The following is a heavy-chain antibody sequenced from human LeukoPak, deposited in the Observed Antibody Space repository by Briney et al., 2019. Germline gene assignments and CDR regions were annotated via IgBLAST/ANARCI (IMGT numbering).Heavy chain of an antibody. D-gene: IGHD3-10*01. CDR3: ARGNPGVIDY. V-gene: IGHV1-46*01. CDR2: INPSGGST. Sequence: ASVKVSCKASGYTFSSYYIYWVRQAPGQGLEWMGIINPSGGSTTYAQKFQGRVTMTRDTSTSTVYMELSSLRSEDTAVYYCARGNPGVIDYWGQGTLVTVSS. J-gene: IGHJ4*02. CDR1: GYTFSSYY.